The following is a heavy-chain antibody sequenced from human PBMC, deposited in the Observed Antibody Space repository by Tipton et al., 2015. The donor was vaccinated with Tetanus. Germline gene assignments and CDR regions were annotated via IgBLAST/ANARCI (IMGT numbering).Heavy chain of an antibody. Sequence: TLSLTCAVYGGSFSGYYWSWIRQPPGKGLEWIGEINHSGSTNYNPSLKSRVTISVDTSKNQFSLKLSSVTAADTAVYYCARGRQDDFWSGSLRPPNDYWGQGTLVTVSS. CDR2: INHSGST. CDR3: ARGRQDDFWSGSLRPPNDY. V-gene: IGHV4-34*01. D-gene: IGHD3-3*01. CDR1: GGSFSGYY. J-gene: IGHJ4*02.